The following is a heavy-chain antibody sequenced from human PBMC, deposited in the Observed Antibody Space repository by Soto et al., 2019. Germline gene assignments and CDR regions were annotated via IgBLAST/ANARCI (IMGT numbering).Heavy chain of an antibody. CDR1: GFTFGDYA. D-gene: IGHD6-13*01. Sequence: GGSLRLSCTASGFTFGDYAMSWFRQAPGKGLEWVGFIRSKAYGGTTEYAASVKGRFTISRDDSKSIAYLQMNSLKTEDTAVYYCTREAAAGTMGFDYWGQGTLVTVSS. CDR3: TREAAAGTMGFDY. CDR2: IRSKAYGGTT. J-gene: IGHJ4*02. V-gene: IGHV3-49*03.